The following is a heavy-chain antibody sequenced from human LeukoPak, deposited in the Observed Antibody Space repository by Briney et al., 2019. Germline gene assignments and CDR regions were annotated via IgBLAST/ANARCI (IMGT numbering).Heavy chain of an antibody. J-gene: IGHJ4*02. Sequence: PGGSLRLSCAASGFSIKTYSMNWVRQTPGKGLEWISYIDSDTYGNTIYYPHTVKGRFTISRDNVKNSLYLQMDSLRDEDTAVYYCARDRDYAFDYWGQGTLVTVSS. V-gene: IGHV3-48*02. CDR2: IDSDTYGNTI. CDR1: GFSIKTYS. CDR3: ARDRDYAFDY. D-gene: IGHD4-17*01.